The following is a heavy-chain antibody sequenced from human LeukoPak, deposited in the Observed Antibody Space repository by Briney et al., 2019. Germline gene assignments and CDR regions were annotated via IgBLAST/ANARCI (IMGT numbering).Heavy chain of an antibody. Sequence: SETLSLTCAVYGGSFSGYFWSWIRQPAGKGLEWIGRIYTSGSTNYNPSLKSRVTMSVDTSKNQFSLKLSSVTAADTAVYYCARQAGAVAGIGGYWGQGTLVTVSS. CDR3: ARQAGAVAGIGGY. CDR1: GGSFSGYF. V-gene: IGHV4-59*10. CDR2: IYTSGST. D-gene: IGHD6-19*01. J-gene: IGHJ4*02.